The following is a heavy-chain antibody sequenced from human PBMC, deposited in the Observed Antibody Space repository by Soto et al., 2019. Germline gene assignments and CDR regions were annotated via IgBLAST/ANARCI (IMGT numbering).Heavy chain of an antibody. D-gene: IGHD3-3*01. J-gene: IGHJ4*02. Sequence: GGSLRLSCAASGFTFSSYAMSWFRQAPGKGLEWVSAISGSGGSTYYADSVKGRFTISRDNSKNTLYLQMNSLRAEDTAVYYCGKGFKGVVIDFWGQGTLVTVSS. CDR3: GKGFKGVVIDF. CDR1: GFTFSSYA. V-gene: IGHV3-23*01. CDR2: ISGSGGST.